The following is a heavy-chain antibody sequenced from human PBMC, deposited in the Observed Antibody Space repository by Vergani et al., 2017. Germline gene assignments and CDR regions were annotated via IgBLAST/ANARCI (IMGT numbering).Heavy chain of an antibody. D-gene: IGHD1-26*01. CDR1: GFEFSDYG. V-gene: IGHV3-30*02. J-gene: IGHJ4*02. CDR3: ATAAGSNGGSYFEA. CDR2: IWYNGENK. Sequence: QVQLVESGGGVVQPGGSLRLSCVTSGFEFSDYGMLWVRQTPGKGLEWVSFIWYNGENKNLGEAVKGGFAVSRDKCKDTLYLQMNKLRTDDTGMYYCATAAGSNGGSYFEAWGLGTLVTVSS.